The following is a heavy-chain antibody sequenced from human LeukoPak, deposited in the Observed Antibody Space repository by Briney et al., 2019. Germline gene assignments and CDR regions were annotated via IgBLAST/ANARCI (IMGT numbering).Heavy chain of an antibody. V-gene: IGHV4-59*01. J-gene: IGHJ2*01. Sequence: SETLSLTCTVSGGSISSYYWSWIRQPPGKGLELIGYIYYSGSTNYNPSLKSRVTISVDTSKNQFSLKLSSATAADTAVYYFAGAPYGDYGSVGVGYFDLWGRGTLVTVSS. D-gene: IGHD4-17*01. CDR2: IYYSGST. CDR1: GGSISSYY. CDR3: AGAPYGDYGSVGVGYFDL.